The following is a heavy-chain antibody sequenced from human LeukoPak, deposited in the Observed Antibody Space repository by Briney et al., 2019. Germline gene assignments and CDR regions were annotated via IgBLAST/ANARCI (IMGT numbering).Heavy chain of an antibody. V-gene: IGHV3-23*01. CDR2: ISGSGGST. CDR3: ARGKQWLVPIDY. CDR1: GFTFSSYA. Sequence: QSGGSLRLSCAASGFTFSSYAMSWVRQAPGKGLEWVSAISGSGGSTYYADSVKGRFTISRDNSKNTLYLQMNSLRAEDTAVYYCARGKQWLVPIDYWGQGTLVTVSS. D-gene: IGHD6-19*01. J-gene: IGHJ4*02.